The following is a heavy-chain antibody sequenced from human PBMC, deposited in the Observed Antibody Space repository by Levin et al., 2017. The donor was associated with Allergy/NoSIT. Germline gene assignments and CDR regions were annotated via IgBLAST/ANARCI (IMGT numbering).Heavy chain of an antibody. J-gene: IGHJ4*02. Sequence: GESLKISCAASGFTFSNAWMNWVRQAPGKGLEWVGRIKSKTDGGTTDYAAPVKGRFTISRDDSKNTLYLQMNSLKTEDTAVYYCTTGITGTRPIQRVDYWGQGTLVTVSS. D-gene: IGHD1-7*01. CDR2: IKSKTDGGTT. V-gene: IGHV3-15*07. CDR3: TTGITGTRPIQRVDY. CDR1: GFTFSNAW.